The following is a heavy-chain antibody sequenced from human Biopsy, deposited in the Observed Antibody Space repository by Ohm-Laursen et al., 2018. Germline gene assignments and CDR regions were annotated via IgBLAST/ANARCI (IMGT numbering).Heavy chain of an antibody. CDR2: IFYRGST. CDR3: ARDYDTSGYYYVS. CDR1: GGTISNNNYY. J-gene: IGHJ5*02. V-gene: IGHV4-39*01. Sequence: GTLSLTCTVSGGTISNNNYYWGWIRQPPGKGLEWIGSIFYRGSTHYKPSLKSRVNISVDTSKNQFSLKLNSVTAADTAVYYCARDYDTSGYYYVSWGQGTLVTVSS. D-gene: IGHD3-22*01.